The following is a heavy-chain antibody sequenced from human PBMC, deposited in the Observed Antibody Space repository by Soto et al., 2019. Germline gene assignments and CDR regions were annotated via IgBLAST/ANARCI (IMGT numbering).Heavy chain of an antibody. V-gene: IGHV3-23*01. D-gene: IGHD1-20*01. Sequence: EVQLLESGGGLVQSGESLTLSCVASQFTFNIDAMTWVRQAPGKGLEWVSSMSGSGASIYYADSVKGRFTISRDKSKKTLYLQMNNLRAEDTAVYWCARDNWNGAYYGLDVWGQGTTVTVS. J-gene: IGHJ6*02. CDR2: MSGSGASI. CDR1: QFTFNIDA. CDR3: ARDNWNGAYYGLDV.